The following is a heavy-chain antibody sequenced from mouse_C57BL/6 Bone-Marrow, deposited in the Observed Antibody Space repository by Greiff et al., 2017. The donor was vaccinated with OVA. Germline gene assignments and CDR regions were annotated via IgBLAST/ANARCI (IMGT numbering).Heavy chain of an antibody. J-gene: IGHJ2*01. D-gene: IGHD1-1*01. CDR3: ARSAYGRVYYFDY. CDR2: IHPNSGST. CDR1: GYTFTSYW. V-gene: IGHV1-64*01. Sequence: QVQLQQSGAELVKPGASVKLSCKASGYTFTSYWMHWVKQRPGQGLEWIGMIHPNSGSTNYNEKFKSKATLTVDKSSSTAYMQLSSLTSEDSAVYYCARSAYGRVYYFDYWGQGTTLTVSS.